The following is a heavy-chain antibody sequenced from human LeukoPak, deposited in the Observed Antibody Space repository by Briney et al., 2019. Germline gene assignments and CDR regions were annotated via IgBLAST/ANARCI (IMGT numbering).Heavy chain of an antibody. V-gene: IGHV4-39*07. D-gene: IGHD6-19*01. CDR1: GGSISSSSYY. CDR2: IYYSGST. CDR3: ARDLLAVAGRYSTDYYYYYYMDV. Sequence: PSETLSLTCTVSGGSISSSSYYWGWIRQPPGKGLEWIGSIYYSGSTYYNPSLKSRVTISVDTSKNQFSLKLSSVTAADTAVYYCARDLLAVAGRYSTDYYYYYYMDVWGKGTTVTISS. J-gene: IGHJ6*03.